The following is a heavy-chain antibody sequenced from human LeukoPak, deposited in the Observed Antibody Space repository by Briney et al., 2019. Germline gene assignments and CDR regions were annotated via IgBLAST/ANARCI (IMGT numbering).Heavy chain of an antibody. D-gene: IGHD6-13*01. CDR3: ARPGTSWYTTYYFDS. J-gene: IGHJ4*02. V-gene: IGHV1-18*01. Sequence: ASVKVSCKASGYSFTNYVINWVRQAPGQGLEWIGWISPYNGNTDYAQKPQGRVTLTTDTSTSTAYMELRSLRSDDTAVYYCARPGTSWYTTYYFDSWGQGTLVTVSS. CDR1: GYSFTNYV. CDR2: ISPYNGNT.